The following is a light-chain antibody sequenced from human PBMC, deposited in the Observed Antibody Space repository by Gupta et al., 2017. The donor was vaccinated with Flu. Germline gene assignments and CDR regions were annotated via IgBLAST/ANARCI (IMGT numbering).Light chain of an antibody. V-gene: IGLV2-11*01. CDR2: DVT. J-gene: IGLJ1*01. CDR1: SNDVGGSNR. Sequence: QSAPTQPRSVSGSPGQSVTISCTGSSNDVGGSNRVSWYQQRPGKAPKLILYDVTERPSGVPDRFSGSKSGNTASLTISGLQADDDADYYCSSHAGRVTWVFGTGTTVTVL. CDR3: SSHAGRVTWV.